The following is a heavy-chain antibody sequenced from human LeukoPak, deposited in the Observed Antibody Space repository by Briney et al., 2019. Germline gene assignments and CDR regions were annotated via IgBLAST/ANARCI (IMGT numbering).Heavy chain of an antibody. J-gene: IGHJ4*02. CDR1: GFIFRNYV. CDR2: ISYAGSIK. Sequence: GGSLRLSCAASGFIFRNYVMSWVRQAPGKGLEGVAVISYAGSIKYYADSVKGRFTISKDNSKNTLYQQMNSLRAEDTAVYYCASLRYGSGSYYNDYWGQGTLVIVSS. CDR3: ASLRYGSGSYYNDY. V-gene: IGHV3-30*03. D-gene: IGHD3-10*01.